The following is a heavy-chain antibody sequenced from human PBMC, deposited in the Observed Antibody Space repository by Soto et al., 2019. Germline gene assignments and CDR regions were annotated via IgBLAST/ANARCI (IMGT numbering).Heavy chain of an antibody. J-gene: IGHJ6*02. CDR1: GYTLSGDG. D-gene: IGHD3-10*01. Sequence: QVQLVESGGGVVQPGRSLRLSCAACGYTLSGDGMHWVRQAPGKGLEWVAVLWHDGVNQNYADSVKGRFAISRDNSKNTLSLQMNSLGAEDTAVYYCARDRDYSGMDVWGQATTVTVSS. CDR3: ARDRDYSGMDV. CDR2: LWHDGVNQ. V-gene: IGHV3-33*01.